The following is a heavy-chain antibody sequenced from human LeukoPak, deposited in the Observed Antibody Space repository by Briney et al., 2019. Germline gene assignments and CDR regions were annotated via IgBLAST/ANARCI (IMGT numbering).Heavy chain of an antibody. CDR1: GGSFSGYY. J-gene: IGHJ5*02. D-gene: IGHD3-10*01. CDR2: INHSGST. V-gene: IGHV4-34*01. Sequence: TSETLSLTCAVYGGSFSGYYWSWIRQPPGKGLEWIGEINHSGSTNYNPSLKSRVTISVDTSKNQFSLKLISVTAADTAVYYCARGGMTYYYGSGSYYNNWFDPWGQGTLVTVSS. CDR3: ARGGMTYYYGSGSYYNNWFDP.